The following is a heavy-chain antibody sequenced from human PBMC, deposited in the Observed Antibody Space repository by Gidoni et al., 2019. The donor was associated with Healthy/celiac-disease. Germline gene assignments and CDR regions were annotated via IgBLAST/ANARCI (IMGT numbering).Heavy chain of an antibody. V-gene: IGHV4-30-2*01. Sequence: QLQLQESGSVLVKPSQTLSLPCAVSGGSISSGGYSWSWIRQPPGKGLEWIGYIYHSGSTYYNQSLKSRVTISVDRSKNQFSLKLSSVTAADTAVYYCALGDSSGYYFDYWGQGTLVTVSS. D-gene: IGHD3-22*01. CDR2: IYHSGST. J-gene: IGHJ4*02. CDR3: ALGDSSGYYFDY. CDR1: GGSISSGGYS.